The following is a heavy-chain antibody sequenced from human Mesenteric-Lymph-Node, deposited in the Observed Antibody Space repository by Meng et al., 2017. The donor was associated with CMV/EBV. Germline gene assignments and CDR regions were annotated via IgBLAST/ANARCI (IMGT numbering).Heavy chain of an antibody. J-gene: IGHJ1*01. V-gene: IGHV3-23*01. CDR3: AKDLYGSGSVLQH. Sequence: AACELPFNGYAMSWVRQAPGKGLGWGSVFSANGGSTYCADSVKDRYTISRDTSKNTLYLQMSSLRAEDTALYYWAKDLYGSGSVLQHWGQGTLVTVSS. D-gene: IGHD3-10*01. CDR1: ELPFNGYA. CDR2: FSANGGST.